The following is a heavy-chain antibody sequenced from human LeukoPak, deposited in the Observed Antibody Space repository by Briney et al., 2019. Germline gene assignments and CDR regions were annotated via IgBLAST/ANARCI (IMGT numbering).Heavy chain of an antibody. Sequence: ASVKVSCKASGGTFKNYAISWVRQAPGQGLEWMGWINPNSGGTNYAQKFQGRVTMTRDTSISTAYMELSRLRSDDTAVYYCARDYYDSSGSCYYYMDVWGKGTTVTISS. CDR3: ARDYYDSSGSCYYYMDV. V-gene: IGHV1-2*02. CDR2: INPNSGGT. CDR1: GGTFKNYA. J-gene: IGHJ6*03. D-gene: IGHD3-22*01.